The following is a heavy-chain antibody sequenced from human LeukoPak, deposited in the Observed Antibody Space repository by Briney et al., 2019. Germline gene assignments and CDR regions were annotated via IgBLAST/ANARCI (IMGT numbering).Heavy chain of an antibody. J-gene: IGHJ4*02. CDR2: ISYDGSIK. V-gene: IGHV3-30-3*01. Sequence: GGSLRLSCAASGFTFSSYAIHWVRQAPGKGLEWVAFISYDGSIKYYADSVKGRFTTSKDNTKNTLYLQMNTLRAEDTAVYYCARDMSTYYTIDSWGQGNLVTVSS. CDR1: GFTFSSYA. CDR3: ARDMSTYYTIDS. D-gene: IGHD3-3*01.